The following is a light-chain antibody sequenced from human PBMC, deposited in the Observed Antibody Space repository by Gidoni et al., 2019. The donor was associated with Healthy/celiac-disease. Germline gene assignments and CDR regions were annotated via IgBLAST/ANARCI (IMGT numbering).Light chain of an antibody. J-gene: IGLJ3*02. CDR1: SSDVGSYNL. V-gene: IGLV2-23*02. Sequence: QSALTQPASVSGSPGQSITISCTGTSSDVGSYNLVSWYHQHPGKAPKPMIYEVSKRPSGVSNRFSGSKSGNTASLTISGLQAEDEADYYCCSYAGSSRVFGGGTKLTVL. CDR3: CSYAGSSRV. CDR2: EVS.